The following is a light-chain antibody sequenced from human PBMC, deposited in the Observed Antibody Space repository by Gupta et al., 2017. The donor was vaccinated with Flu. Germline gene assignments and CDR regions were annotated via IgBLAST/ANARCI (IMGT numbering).Light chain of an antibody. CDR1: KSGIKS. V-gene: IGLV3-21*02. CDR3: QVWDSSDDHVA. J-gene: IGLJ2*01. CDR2: DDS. Sequence: GGNKSGIKSVQWYQQKPGQAPVLVVHDDSDRPSGIPVRFSGSNSENTATLTIRRVEAGDEADYYCQVWDSSDDHVAFGGGTKLTVL.